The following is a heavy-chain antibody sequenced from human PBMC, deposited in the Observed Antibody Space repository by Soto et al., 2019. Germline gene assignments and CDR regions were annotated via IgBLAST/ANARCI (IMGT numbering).Heavy chain of an antibody. CDR1: GYTFTSYY. J-gene: IGHJ4*02. D-gene: IGHD6-13*01. CDR2: INPSGGST. Sequence: ASVKVSCKASGYTFTSYYMHWVRQAPGQGLEWMGIINPSGGSTSYAQKFQGRVTMTRDTSTSTVYMELSSLRSEDTAVYYCARNSGVYSSSWYAFGYWDQGTLVTVSS. CDR3: ARNSGVYSSSWYAFGY. V-gene: IGHV1-46*01.